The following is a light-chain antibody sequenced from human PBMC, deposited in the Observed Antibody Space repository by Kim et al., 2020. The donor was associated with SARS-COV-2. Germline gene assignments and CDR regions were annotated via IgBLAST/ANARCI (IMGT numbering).Light chain of an antibody. V-gene: IGLV1-40*01. CDR3: QSYDSSLSGSWV. Sequence: VTISCTGRSSKIGAGYDVHWYQQLPGTAPKLLIYGNSNRPSGVPDRFSGSKSGTSASLAITGLQAEDEADYYCQSYDSSLSGSWVFGGGTQLTVL. J-gene: IGLJ3*02. CDR2: GNS. CDR1: SSKIGAGYD.